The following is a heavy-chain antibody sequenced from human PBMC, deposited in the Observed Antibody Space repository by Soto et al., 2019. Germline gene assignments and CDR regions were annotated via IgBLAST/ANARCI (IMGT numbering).Heavy chain of an antibody. CDR2: IWYDGSNK. Sequence: GGSLRLSCAASGFTFSSYGMHWVRQAPGKGLEWVAVIWYDGSNKYYADSVKGRFTISRDNSKNTLYLQMNSLRAEDTAVYYCASSRYNWNYASHFDYWGQGTLVTVSS. CDR3: ASSRYNWNYASHFDY. CDR1: GFTFSSYG. V-gene: IGHV3-33*01. J-gene: IGHJ4*02. D-gene: IGHD1-7*01.